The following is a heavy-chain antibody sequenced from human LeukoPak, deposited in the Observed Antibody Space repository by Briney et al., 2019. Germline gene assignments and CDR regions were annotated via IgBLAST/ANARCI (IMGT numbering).Heavy chain of an antibody. D-gene: IGHD3-10*01. CDR2: IIPVFGTA. CDR3: ARGYYYGSESYWHTKWFDP. V-gene: IGHV1-69*05. CDR1: GGTFNSHV. Sequence: ASVKVSCKASGGTFNSHVISWLRQAPGRGLEWMGGIIPVFGTASYAEKFQGRVTITTDESTTTAYMEMSSLTSEDTAVYYCARGYYYGSESYWHTKWFDPWGQGTLVTVSS. J-gene: IGHJ5*02.